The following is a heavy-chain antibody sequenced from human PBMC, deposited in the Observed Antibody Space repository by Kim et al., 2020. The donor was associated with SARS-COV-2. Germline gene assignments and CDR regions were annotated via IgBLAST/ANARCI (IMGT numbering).Heavy chain of an antibody. CDR3: ARGTYYYDSSGYYYDGCDY. V-gene: IGHV3-21*01. CDR2: ISSSSSYI. CDR1: GFTFSSYS. D-gene: IGHD3-22*01. J-gene: IGHJ4*02. Sequence: GGSLRLSCAASGFTFSSYSMNWVRQAPGKGLEWVSSISSSSSYIYYADSVKGRFTISRDNAKNSLYLQMNSLRAEDTAVYYCARGTYYYDSSGYYYDGCDYWGQGTLVTVSS.